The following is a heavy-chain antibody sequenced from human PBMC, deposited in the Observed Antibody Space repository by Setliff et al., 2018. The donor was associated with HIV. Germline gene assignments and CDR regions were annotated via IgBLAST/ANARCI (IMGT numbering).Heavy chain of an antibody. J-gene: IGHJ3*02. V-gene: IGHV3-9*01. CDR1: GFIVSDTY. Sequence: GGSLRLSCAASGFIVSDTYMTWVRQAPGKGLEWVSGISWNSGSIGYADSVKGRFTISGDNSKNTLYLQMNSLRAEDTAVYYCAARSVVRGAFDIWGQGTMVTVS. CDR2: ISWNSGSI. D-gene: IGHD2-2*01. CDR3: AARSVVRGAFDI.